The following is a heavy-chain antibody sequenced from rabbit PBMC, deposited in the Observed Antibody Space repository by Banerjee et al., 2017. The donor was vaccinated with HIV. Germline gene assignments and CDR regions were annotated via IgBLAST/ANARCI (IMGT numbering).Heavy chain of an antibody. J-gene: IGHJ4*01. CDR3: ARAYPGYGGYGYGSFNL. Sequence: QEQLEESGGDLVKPEGSLTLTCTASGFSFSSSYWICWVRQAPGKGLEWIACIYAGSSGSTYYASWAKGRFTISKTSSTTVTLQMTSLTAADTATYFCARAYPGYGGYGYGSFNLWGPGTLVTVS. V-gene: IGHV1S45*01. D-gene: IGHD6-1*01. CDR2: IYAGSSGST. CDR1: GFSFSSSYW.